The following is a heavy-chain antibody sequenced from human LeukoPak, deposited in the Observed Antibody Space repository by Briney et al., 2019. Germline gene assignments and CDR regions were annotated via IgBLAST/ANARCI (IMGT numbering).Heavy chain of an antibody. Sequence: GGSLRLSCAASGFTFSSYAMHWVRQAPSKGLEWVAVISYDGSNKYYADSVKGRFTISRDNSKNTLYLQMNSLRAEDTAVYYCARELLRNVDYWGQGTLVTVSS. J-gene: IGHJ4*02. V-gene: IGHV3-30-3*01. D-gene: IGHD2/OR15-2a*01. CDR2: ISYDGSNK. CDR3: ARELLRNVDY. CDR1: GFTFSSYA.